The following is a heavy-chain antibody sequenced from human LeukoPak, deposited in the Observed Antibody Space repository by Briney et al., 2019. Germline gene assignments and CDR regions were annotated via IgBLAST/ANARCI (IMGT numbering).Heavy chain of an antibody. D-gene: IGHD1-26*01. CDR3: AKDRWELLDAFDI. Sequence: GGSLRLSCAGSGFTFSSYAMSWVRQAPGRGLEWVSRISGSGGSTYYADSVKGRFTISRDNSKNTLYLQMNSLRAEDTAVYYCAKDRWELLDAFDIWGQGTMVTVSS. V-gene: IGHV3-23*01. CDR1: GFTFSSYA. CDR2: ISGSGGST. J-gene: IGHJ3*02.